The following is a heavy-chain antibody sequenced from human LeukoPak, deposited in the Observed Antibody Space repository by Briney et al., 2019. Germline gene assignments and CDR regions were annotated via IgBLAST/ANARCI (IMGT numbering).Heavy chain of an antibody. CDR3: ARGGPVVTATLHFDH. Sequence: NPSETLSLTCTVSGGSISSYYWSWIRQPPGKGLEWIGYIYCSGTTDYNPSLKSRVTISVDTSKNQFSLKLSSVTAADTAVYYCARGGPVVTATLHFDHWGQGTLVTVSS. CDR1: GGSISSYY. J-gene: IGHJ4*02. V-gene: IGHV4-59*01. D-gene: IGHD2-21*02. CDR2: IYCSGTT.